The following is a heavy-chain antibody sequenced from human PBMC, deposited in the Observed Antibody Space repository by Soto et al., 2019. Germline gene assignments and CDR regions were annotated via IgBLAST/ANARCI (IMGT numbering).Heavy chain of an antibody. J-gene: IGHJ6*03. Sequence: QVQLQESGPGLVKPSQTLSLTCTVSSGSISSGGYYWSWIRQHPGKGLEWIGYIYYSGSTYYNPSLKSRVTISVDTSKNQFSLKLSSVTAADTAVYYCARVRGCSSTSCQIGWDDYYYYMDVWGKGTTVTVSS. CDR2: IYYSGST. D-gene: IGHD2-2*01. V-gene: IGHV4-31*03. CDR1: SGSISSGGYY. CDR3: ARVRGCSSTSCQIGWDDYYYYMDV.